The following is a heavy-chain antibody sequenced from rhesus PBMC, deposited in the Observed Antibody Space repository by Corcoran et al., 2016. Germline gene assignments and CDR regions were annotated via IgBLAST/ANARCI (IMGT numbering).Heavy chain of an antibody. J-gene: IGHJ4*01. CDR3: ARRRGYYDSGYFDY. Sequence: QVTLKESGPALVKPTQTLTLTCTFSGFSISTSGMGVGWIRQPPGKALEWPALIYWDDDKYYSTSLKSRLTISKDTSKNQVVLTMTNMDPVDTATYYCARRRGYYDSGYFDYWGQGVLVTVSS. D-gene: IGHD3-28*01. CDR2: IYWDDDK. V-gene: IGHV2-174*01. CDR1: GFSISTSGMG.